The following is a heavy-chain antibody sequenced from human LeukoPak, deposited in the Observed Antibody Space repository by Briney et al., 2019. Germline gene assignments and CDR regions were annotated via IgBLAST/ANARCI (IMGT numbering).Heavy chain of an antibody. Sequence: ASVKVSCKASGYTFTSYDINWVRQATGQGLEWMGWMNPNSGNTGYAQKFQGRVTITRNTSISTAYMELSSLRSEDTAVYYCARVHYDFWSGYYYYYYMDVWGKGTTVTVSS. J-gene: IGHJ6*03. CDR3: ARVHYDFWSGYYYYYYMDV. D-gene: IGHD3-3*01. CDR2: MNPNSGNT. V-gene: IGHV1-8*03. CDR1: GYTFTSYD.